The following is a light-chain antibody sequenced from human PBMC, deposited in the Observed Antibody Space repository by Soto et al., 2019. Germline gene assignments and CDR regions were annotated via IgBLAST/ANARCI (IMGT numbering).Light chain of an antibody. CDR2: DAS. V-gene: IGKV3-15*01. CDR3: QQYNNWPTYT. Sequence: DIVFTPSPGTLSFSPGERASLSCRALQSVSFNYLAWYQQKPGQAPRLLIYDASNRATGIPARFSGSGSGTEFTLTISSLQSEDFAVYYCQQYNNWPTYTFGQGTRLEIK. CDR1: QSVSFNY. J-gene: IGKJ5*01.